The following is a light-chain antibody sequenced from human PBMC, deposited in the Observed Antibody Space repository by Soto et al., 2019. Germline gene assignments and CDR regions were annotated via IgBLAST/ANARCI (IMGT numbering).Light chain of an antibody. Sequence: DIQLTQSPSTLSASVGDRVTITCRASQSVSRYLAWYQQKPGKAPRLLIYDASSLESGVPSRLSGSGSGTEFTLTISNLQPDDSATYYCQHYKAFSPWTFGQGTKVDIK. CDR3: QHYKAFSPWT. CDR1: QSVSRY. V-gene: IGKV1-5*01. J-gene: IGKJ1*01. CDR2: DAS.